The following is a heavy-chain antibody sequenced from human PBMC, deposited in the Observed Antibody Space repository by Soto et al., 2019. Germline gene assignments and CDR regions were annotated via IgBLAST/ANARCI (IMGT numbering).Heavy chain of an antibody. CDR2: IYPKEDRA. Sequence: QVQLVQSEAEVQKPGASVKVSCKTSGYIFKNYGISWVRQAPGQGLEWLGWIYPKEDRANIAQNFQGRVTLTADTPTSTAYIELRSLRFDDSAVYFCASDIDYDIDYWGQGTLVTVSS. J-gene: IGHJ4*02. D-gene: IGHD4-17*01. CDR1: GYIFKNYG. V-gene: IGHV1-18*01. CDR3: ASDIDYDIDY.